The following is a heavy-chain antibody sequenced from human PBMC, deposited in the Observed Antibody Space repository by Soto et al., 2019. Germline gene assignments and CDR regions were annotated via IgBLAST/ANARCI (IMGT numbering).Heavy chain of an antibody. CDR1: GFTFSDYY. V-gene: IGHV3-11*01. CDR3: ARDARYASSWYGLDG. D-gene: IGHD6-13*01. J-gene: IGHJ6*02. Sequence: QVQLVESGGGLVKPGGSLRLSCAASGFTFSDYYMNWIRQAPGKGLEWVSYISSSGHSIYYADSVKGRFTVSRDNSNNSMYLQMNSLRADDTAIYYCARDARYASSWYGLDGWGQGTPVTVSS. CDR2: ISSSGHSI.